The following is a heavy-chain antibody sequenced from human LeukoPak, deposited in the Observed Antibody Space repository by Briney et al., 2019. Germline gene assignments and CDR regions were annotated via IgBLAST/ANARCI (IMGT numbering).Heavy chain of an antibody. D-gene: IGHD3-10*01. CDR1: GYTFTSYA. V-gene: IGHV1-3*01. J-gene: IGHJ3*02. Sequence: ASVKVSCKASGYTFTSYAMHWVRQAPGQRLEWMGWINAGNGNTKYSQKFQGRVTITRDTSASTAYMELSSLRSEDTAVYYCATRLYGSGALDIWGQGTMVTVSS. CDR2: INAGNGNT. CDR3: ATRLYGSGALDI.